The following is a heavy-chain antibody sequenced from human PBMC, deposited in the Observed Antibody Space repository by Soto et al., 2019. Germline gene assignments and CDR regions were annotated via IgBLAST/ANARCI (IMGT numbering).Heavy chain of an antibody. V-gene: IGHV2-5*01. J-gene: IGHJ4*02. CDR1: GFSLSTSGVG. Sequence: ITLKESGPTLVKPTQTLTLTCTFSGFSLSTSGVGVGWIRQPPGKALEWLALIYWNDDKRYSPSLKSRLTITKDTSKNQVVLTMTNMDPVDTATYYCAHRILAGPYTAMVTGGYFDYWGQGTLVTVSS. CDR3: AHRILAGPYTAMVTGGYFDY. D-gene: IGHD5-18*01. CDR2: IYWNDDK.